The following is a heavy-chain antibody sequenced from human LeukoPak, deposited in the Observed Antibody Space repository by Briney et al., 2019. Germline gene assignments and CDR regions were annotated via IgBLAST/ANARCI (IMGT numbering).Heavy chain of an antibody. V-gene: IGHV3-11*01. J-gene: IGHJ4*02. Sequence: PGGSLRLSCAASGFTFSDYYMSWIRQAPGKGLEWVSYISSSGSTIYYADSVKGRFTISRDNAKNSLYLQMNSLRAEDTAVYYCAGREMATLFPLDDWGQGTLVTVSS. D-gene: IGHD5-24*01. CDR1: GFTFSDYY. CDR2: ISSSGSTI. CDR3: AGREMATLFPLDD.